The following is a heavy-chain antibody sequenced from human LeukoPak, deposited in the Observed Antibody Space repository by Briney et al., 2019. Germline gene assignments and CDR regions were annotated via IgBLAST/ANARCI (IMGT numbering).Heavy chain of an antibody. CDR1: GITFSSYG. CDR3: ARGSLVHYYGSGSYRIRTGFDY. Sequence: PGGSLRLSCAASGITFSSYGMSRVRQAPGKGLEWVSYISGSGSSIYYADSVKGRFTISRDNAKNSLYLQVNSLRAEDTAVYYCARGSLVHYYGSGSYRIRTGFDYWGQGTLVTVSS. V-gene: IGHV3-48*03. J-gene: IGHJ4*02. CDR2: ISGSGSSI. D-gene: IGHD3-10*01.